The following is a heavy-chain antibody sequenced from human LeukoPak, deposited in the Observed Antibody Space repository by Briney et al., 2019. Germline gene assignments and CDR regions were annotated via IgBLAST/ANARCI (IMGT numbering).Heavy chain of an antibody. CDR1: GGTFSSYA. CDR3: ARGVTMVRGVIINWFDP. CDR2: IIPIFGTA. V-gene: IGHV1-69*13. D-gene: IGHD3-10*01. Sequence: SVKVSCKASGGTFSSYAISWVRQAPGQGLEWLGGIIPIFGTANYAQKFQGRVTITADESTSTAYMELSSLRSEDTAVYYCARGVTMVRGVIINWFDPWGQGTLVTVSS. J-gene: IGHJ5*02.